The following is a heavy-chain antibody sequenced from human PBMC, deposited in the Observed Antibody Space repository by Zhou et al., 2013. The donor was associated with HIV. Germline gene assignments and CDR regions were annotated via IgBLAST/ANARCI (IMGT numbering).Heavy chain of an antibody. V-gene: IGHV1-69*05. CDR3: ARGRRYDILTGYFCFDY. CDR2: IIPIFGTA. Sequence: QVQLVQSGAEVKKPGSSVKVSCKASGGTFSSYAISWVRQAPGQGLEWMGGIIPIFGTANYAQKFQGRVTITTDESTSTAYMELSSLRSEDTAVYYCARGRRYDILTGYFCFDYWGQGTLVTVSS. J-gene: IGHJ4*02. D-gene: IGHD3-9*01. CDR1: GGTFSSYA.